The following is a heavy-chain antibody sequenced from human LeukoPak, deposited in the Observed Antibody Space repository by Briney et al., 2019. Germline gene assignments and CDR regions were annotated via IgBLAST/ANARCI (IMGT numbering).Heavy chain of an antibody. CDR3: ARDCSGGSCGPYAFDI. CDR2: ISSSSSTI. Sequence: GGSLRLSCTASGFTFGDYAMSWVRQAPGKGLEWVSYISSSSSTIYYADSVKGRFTISRDNAKNSLYLQMNSLRAEDTAVYYCARDCSGGSCGPYAFDIWGQGTMVTVSS. D-gene: IGHD2-15*01. V-gene: IGHV3-48*01. CDR1: GFTFGDYA. J-gene: IGHJ3*02.